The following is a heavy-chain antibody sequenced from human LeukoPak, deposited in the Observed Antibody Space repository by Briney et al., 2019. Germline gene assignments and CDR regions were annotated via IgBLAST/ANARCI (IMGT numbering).Heavy chain of an antibody. CDR1: GYTFTSYG. J-gene: IGHJ4*02. CDR2: ISAYNGNT. Sequence: ASVKVSCKASGYTFTSYGISLVRQAPGQGLEWMGWISAYNGNTNSAQKLQCRVTMTTATSTSTAYMELRSLRSDDTAVYYCAWGAAAAGTAYWGQGTLVTVSS. D-gene: IGHD6-13*01. CDR3: AWGAAAAGTAY. V-gene: IGHV1-18*01.